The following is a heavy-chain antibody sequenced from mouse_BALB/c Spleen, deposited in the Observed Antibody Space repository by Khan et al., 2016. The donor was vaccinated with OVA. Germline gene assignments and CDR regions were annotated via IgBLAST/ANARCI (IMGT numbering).Heavy chain of an antibody. CDR3: AKQIWYPYEAMDY. Sequence: VKLEESGPGLVAPSQSLSITCTVSGFSLTDHGVSWIRQPPGKGLEWLGVIWGGGYTYYYSVLKSTLSISKDNSKSQVFLKMNSLQTDDTAMYYGAKQIWYPYEAMDYWGQGTSVTVSS. D-gene: IGHD2-1*01. CDR2: IWGGGYT. V-gene: IGHV2-6-5*01. CDR1: GFSLTDHG. J-gene: IGHJ4*01.